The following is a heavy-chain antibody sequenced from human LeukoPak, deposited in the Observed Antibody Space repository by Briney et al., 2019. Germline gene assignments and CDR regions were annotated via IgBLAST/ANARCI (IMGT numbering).Heavy chain of an antibody. CDR1: GYTFTSYG. J-gene: IGHJ4*02. V-gene: IGHV1-18*01. CDR2: ISAYNGNT. CDR3: ARVCHWDADNTRGDPVDY. D-gene: IGHD1-1*01. Sequence: ASVKVSCKASGYTFTSYGISWVRQAPGQGLEWMGWISAYNGNTNYAQSLQGRVTITTDTSTSTAYMELRSLRSDDTAVYYCARVCHWDADNTRGDPVDYWGQGTLVTVSS.